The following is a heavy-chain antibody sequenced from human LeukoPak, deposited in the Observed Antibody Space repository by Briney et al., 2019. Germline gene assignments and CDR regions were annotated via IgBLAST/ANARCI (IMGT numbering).Heavy chain of an antibody. CDR2: IYHSGST. V-gene: IGHV4-30-2*01. Sequence: SQTLSLTCAVSGGSISSGGYSWSWIREPPGKGLEWIGYIYHSGSTYYNPSLKSRVTISVDRSKNQFSLKLSSVTAADTAVYYCARVYCSSTSCYYFDYWGQGTLVTVSS. J-gene: IGHJ4*02. CDR1: GGSISSGGYS. D-gene: IGHD2-2*01. CDR3: ARVYCSSTSCYYFDY.